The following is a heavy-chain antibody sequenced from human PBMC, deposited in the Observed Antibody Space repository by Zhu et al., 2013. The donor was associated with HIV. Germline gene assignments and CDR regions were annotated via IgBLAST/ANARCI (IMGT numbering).Heavy chain of an antibody. J-gene: IGHJ3*02. CDR3: ASLMRGSSTWYSGTGDAFDM. D-gene: IGHD6-13*01. CDR2: VNAYEGKT. CDR1: GYTFTDYG. Sequence: QVQLVQSGAEVKKPGASVKVSCKVSGYTFTDYGISWVRQAPGQGLEYMGWVNAYEGKTNIAQGLQDRVTMTTDTSTSTAFMELRSLRSDDTAVYFCASLMRGSSTWYSGTGDAFDMWGQGDTGLRHL. V-gene: IGHV1-18*01.